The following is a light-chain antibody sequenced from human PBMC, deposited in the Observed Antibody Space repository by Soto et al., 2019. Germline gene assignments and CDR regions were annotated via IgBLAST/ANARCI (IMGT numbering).Light chain of an antibody. CDR2: AAF. CDR3: QQAYIFPFT. Sequence: DVQMTQSPSSVSASVGDRVTLTCRASRVISNSLAWYQQKPGKAPRLLIYAAFNLQGGVPSRFSGSGSGTHFFLTISSLQPDDFATYYCQQAYIFPFTFGQGTKVDIK. CDR1: RVISNS. V-gene: IGKV1-12*01. J-gene: IGKJ2*01.